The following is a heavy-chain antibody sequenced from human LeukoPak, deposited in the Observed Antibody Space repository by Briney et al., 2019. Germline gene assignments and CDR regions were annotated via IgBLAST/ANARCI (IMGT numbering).Heavy chain of an antibody. V-gene: IGHV1-18*01. D-gene: IGHD3-10*01. CDR2: ISAYNGNT. CDR1: GYTFTRYG. CDR3: ARDSLVRGVLPLDY. J-gene: IGHJ4*02. Sequence: GAPLRVSSTASGYTFTRYGISWVRQAPGQGLEWRGWISAYNGNTNYAQKLQGRVTMTTDTSPSTAYMELRSLRSDDTGVYYCARDSLVRGVLPLDYWGQGTLVTVSS.